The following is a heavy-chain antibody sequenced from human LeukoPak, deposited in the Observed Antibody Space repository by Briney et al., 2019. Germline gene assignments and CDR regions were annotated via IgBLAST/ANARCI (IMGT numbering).Heavy chain of an antibody. D-gene: IGHD3-9*01. J-gene: IGHJ4*02. V-gene: IGHV4-61*08. Sequence: PSETLSLTCTVSGGSISGTDLYWGWIRQLPGKGLEWIGYIYYSGSTNYNPSLKSRVTISVDTSKNQFSLKLSSVTAADTAVYYCARVAMFFDWPDYFDYWGQGTLVTVSS. CDR2: IYYSGST. CDR3: ARVAMFFDWPDYFDY. CDR1: GGSISGTDLY.